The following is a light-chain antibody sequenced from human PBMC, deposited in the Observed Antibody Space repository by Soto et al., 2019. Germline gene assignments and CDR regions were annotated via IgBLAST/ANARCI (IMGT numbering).Light chain of an antibody. CDR3: QRYGG. V-gene: IGKV3-20*01. CDR1: QSLTSY. Sequence: EIVMTQSPATLSVSPWETATLSCRASQSLTSYLAWYQQKPGQAPRLLIYSASSRATGIPDRFSGSGSGTDFTLTISRLEPEDFAVYYCQRYGGFGQGTKVDIK. J-gene: IGKJ1*01. CDR2: SAS.